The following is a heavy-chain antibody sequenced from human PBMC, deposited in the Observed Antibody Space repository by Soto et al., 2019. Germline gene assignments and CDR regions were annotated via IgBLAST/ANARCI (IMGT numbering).Heavy chain of an antibody. CDR2: IIPIFGTA. V-gene: IGHV1-69*13. D-gene: IGHD6-13*01. Sequence: ASVKVSCKASGGTSSSYAISWVRQAPGQGLEWMGGIIPIFGTANYAQKFQGRVTITADESTSTAYMELSSLRSEDTAVYYCALYDSSSWFDFDYWGQGTLVTVSS. CDR3: ALYDSSSWFDFDY. CDR1: GGTSSSYA. J-gene: IGHJ4*02.